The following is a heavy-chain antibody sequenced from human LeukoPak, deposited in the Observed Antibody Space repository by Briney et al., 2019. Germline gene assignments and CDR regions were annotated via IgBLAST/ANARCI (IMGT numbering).Heavy chain of an antibody. J-gene: IGHJ4*02. CDR2: IMPTFETA. CDR3: ATFYSSGCYYVY. D-gene: IGHD3-22*01. Sequence: GASVKVSCKASGGSFSSYGFSWVRQAPGQGLEWMGGIMPTFETANYAQKFQGRVTITMDESTSTSYMEWRSLRSEDTAVYYCATFYSSGCYYVYWGQGTLVTVSS. V-gene: IGHV1-69*05. CDR1: GGSFSSYG.